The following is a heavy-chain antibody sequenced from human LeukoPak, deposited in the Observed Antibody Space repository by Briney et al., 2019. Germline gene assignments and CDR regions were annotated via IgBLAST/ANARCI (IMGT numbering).Heavy chain of an antibody. D-gene: IGHD5-24*01. V-gene: IGHV4-39*07. CDR1: GGSISSSSYY. CDR2: IYYSGST. Sequence: SETLSLTCTVSGGSISSSSYYWGWIRQPPGKGLEWIGSIYYSGSTYYNPSLKSRVTISVDTSKNQFSLKLSSGTAADTAVYYCARAWYGYNYYDYWGQGTLVTVSS. CDR3: ARAWYGYNYYDY. J-gene: IGHJ4*02.